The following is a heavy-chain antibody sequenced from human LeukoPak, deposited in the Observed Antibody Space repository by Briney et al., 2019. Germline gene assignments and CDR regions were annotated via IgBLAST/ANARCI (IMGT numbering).Heavy chain of an antibody. J-gene: IGHJ4*02. D-gene: IGHD3-10*01. CDR3: ASVWFGELMIDY. CDR2: ISYDGSNK. CDR1: GFTFSSYA. V-gene: IGHV3-30*04. Sequence: GRSLRLSCAASGFTFSSYAMHWVRQAPGKGLEWVAVISYDGSNKYYADSVKGRFTISRDNPKNTLYLQMNSLRAEDTAVYYCASVWFGELMIDYWGQGTLVTVSS.